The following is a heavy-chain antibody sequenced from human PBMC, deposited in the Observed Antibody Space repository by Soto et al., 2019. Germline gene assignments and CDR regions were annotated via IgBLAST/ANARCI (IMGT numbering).Heavy chain of an antibody. CDR2: ISAYNGNT. CDR1: GYTFTSYG. V-gene: IGHV1-18*04. CDR3: ARDPGREHSILSFSSTSCYSPGYWFDP. Sequence: ASVKVSCKASGYTFTSYGISWVRQAPGQGLEWMGWISAYNGNTNYAQKLQGRVTMTTDTSTSTAYMELRSLRSDDTAVYYCARDPGREHSILSFSSTSCYSPGYWFDPWGQGTLFTAPQ. J-gene: IGHJ5*02. D-gene: IGHD2-2*01.